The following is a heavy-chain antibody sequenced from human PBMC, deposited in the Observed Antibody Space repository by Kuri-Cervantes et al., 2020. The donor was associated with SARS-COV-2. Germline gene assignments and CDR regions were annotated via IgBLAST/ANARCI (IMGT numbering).Heavy chain of an antibody. V-gene: IGHV3-23*01. CDR3: AKALPGVTIFGVVIMSEGENYYYGMDV. D-gene: IGHD3-3*01. CDR1: GCTFSSYA. CDR2: IRGSGGST. J-gene: IGHJ6*02. Sequence: GESLKISCAASGCTFSSYAMSSVRQAPGKGLEWVSAIRGSGGSTYYADSVKGRFTISRDISKNPLYMQMNSLRAEDTDVYYCAKALPGVTIFGVVIMSEGENYYYGMDVWGQGTTVTVSS.